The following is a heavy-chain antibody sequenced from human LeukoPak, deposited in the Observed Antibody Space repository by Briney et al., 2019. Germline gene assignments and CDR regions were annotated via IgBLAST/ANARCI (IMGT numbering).Heavy chain of an antibody. CDR2: SNYRGSA. D-gene: IGHD2-15*01. J-gene: IGHJ4*02. CDR1: GGSISSYY. CDR3: ARASNLLSGFDY. Sequence: SETLYLTCTVSGGSISSYYWSWIRQPPGKGLEYIGYSNYRGSAYYSPSLKSRVTISVDTSKSQFSLKLSSVTAADTAVYYCARASNLLSGFDYWGQGTLVTVSS. V-gene: IGHV4-30-4*08.